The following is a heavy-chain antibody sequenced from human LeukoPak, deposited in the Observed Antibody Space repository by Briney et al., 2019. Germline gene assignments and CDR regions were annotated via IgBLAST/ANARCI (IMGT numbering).Heavy chain of an antibody. CDR1: GFTFSAYF. J-gene: IGHJ3*02. V-gene: IGHV3-30*04. D-gene: IGHD2-21*01. CDR3: ARERQDTVLHSGAFDI. Sequence: GRSLRLSCAASGFTFSAYFMHWVRQAPGKGLEWVAGIANDGSHTFYIESVKGRFTISRDNSKNTLYLQMNSLRAEDTAIYFCARERQDTVLHSGAFDIWGQGTMVTVSS. CDR2: IANDGSHT.